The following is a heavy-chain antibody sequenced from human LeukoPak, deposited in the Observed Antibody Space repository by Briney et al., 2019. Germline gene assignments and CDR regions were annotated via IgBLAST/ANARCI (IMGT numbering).Heavy chain of an antibody. J-gene: IGHJ4*02. D-gene: IGHD3-16*02. V-gene: IGHV3-49*04. Sequence: PGGSLRLSCAASGFTFGDYAMSWVRQAPGKGLEWVGFIRSKAYGGTTEYAASVKGRFTISRDDSKSIAYLQMNSLKTEDTAVYYCTSGYDYVWGSYRTIDYWGQGTLVTVSS. CDR2: IRSKAYGGTT. CDR1: GFTFGDYA. CDR3: TSGYDYVWGSYRTIDY.